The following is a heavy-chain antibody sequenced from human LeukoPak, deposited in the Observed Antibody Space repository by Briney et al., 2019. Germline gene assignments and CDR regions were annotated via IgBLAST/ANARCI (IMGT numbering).Heavy chain of an antibody. CDR2: VSAHTGDT. CDR1: GYTFTNFG. CDR3: ARDPGRSSSWFGTLDN. V-gene: IGHV1-18*01. J-gene: IGHJ4*02. D-gene: IGHD6-13*01. Sequence: GASVKVSCKASGYTFTNFGITWVRQAPGQGLEWMGWVSAHTGDTNDAQKFQGRVTMTTDTSTSTAYMELSSLRSDDTAVYYCARDPGRSSSWFGTLDNWGQGTLVTVSS.